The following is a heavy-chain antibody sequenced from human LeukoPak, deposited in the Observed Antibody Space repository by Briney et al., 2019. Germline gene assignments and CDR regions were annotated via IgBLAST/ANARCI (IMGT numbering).Heavy chain of an antibody. V-gene: IGHV1-46*01. CDR1: GHTFTSYY. CDR3: ARRADYYYHGMDV. J-gene: IGHJ6*02. Sequence: ASVKVSCKASGHTFTSYYMHWVRQAPGQGLDWMGIINPSGGSTTYAQKFQGRVTMTRDTSTSTVYMELSSLRSEDTAEYYCARRADYYYHGMDVWGQGTTVTVSS. CDR2: INPSGGST. D-gene: IGHD6-25*01.